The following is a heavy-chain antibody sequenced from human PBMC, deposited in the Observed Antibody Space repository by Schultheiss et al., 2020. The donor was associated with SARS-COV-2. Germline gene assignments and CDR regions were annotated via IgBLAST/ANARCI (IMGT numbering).Heavy chain of an antibody. CDR2: ISGSGGST. V-gene: IGHV3-23*01. J-gene: IGHJ4*02. CDR1: GFTFSSYA. CDR3: TRQNGEGFFDY. Sequence: GGSLRLSCAASGFTFSSYAMSWVRQAPGKGLEWVSAISGSGGSTYYADSVKGRFTISRDNSKNTLYLQMNSLRAEDTAVYYCTRQNGEGFFDYWGQGTLVTVSS.